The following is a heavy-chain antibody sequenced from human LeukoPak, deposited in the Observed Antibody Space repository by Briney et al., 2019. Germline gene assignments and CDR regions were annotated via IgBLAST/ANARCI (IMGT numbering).Heavy chain of an antibody. V-gene: IGHV4-39*01. Sequence: SETLSLTCTVSGGSISSSSYYWGWIRQPPGKGLEWIGSIYYSGSTYYNPSLKSRVTISVDTSKNRFSLKLSSVTAADTAVYHCARTTYYYDSSVVNWFDPWGQGTLVTVSS. CDR3: ARTTYYYDSSVVNWFDP. D-gene: IGHD3-22*01. CDR1: GGSISSSSYY. J-gene: IGHJ5*02. CDR2: IYYSGST.